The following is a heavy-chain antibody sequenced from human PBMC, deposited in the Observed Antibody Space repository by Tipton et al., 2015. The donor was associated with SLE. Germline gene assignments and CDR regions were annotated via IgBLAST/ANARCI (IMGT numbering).Heavy chain of an antibody. CDR1: GYSISSGYY. CDR3: ARERAGTDWYFDL. D-gene: IGHD6-19*01. V-gene: IGHV4-38-2*02. Sequence: TLSLTCAVSGYSISSGYYWGWIRQPPGKGLEWIGSIYHSGSTYYNPSLKSRVTISVDTSKNQFSLKLSSVTAADTAVYYCARERAGTDWYFDLWGRGTLVTVSS. CDR2: IYHSGST. J-gene: IGHJ2*01.